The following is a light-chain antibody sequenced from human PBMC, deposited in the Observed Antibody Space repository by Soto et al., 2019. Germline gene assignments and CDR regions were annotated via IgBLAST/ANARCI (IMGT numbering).Light chain of an antibody. CDR2: DAS. J-gene: IGKJ4*01. Sequence: EIVLTQSPATLSLSPGERATLSCRASQSVSSYLAWYQQKPGQAPRLLIYDASNRATGIPARFSGSGSGTDFTLTISSLEPEDFAVYYCQRRSNWPLTSGGGTKGRSN. CDR3: QRRSNWPLT. V-gene: IGKV3-11*01. CDR1: QSVSSY.